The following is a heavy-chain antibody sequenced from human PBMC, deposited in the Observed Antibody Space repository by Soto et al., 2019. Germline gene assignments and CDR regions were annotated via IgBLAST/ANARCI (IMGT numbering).Heavy chain of an antibody. V-gene: IGHV4-59*08. CDR3: ARQHGSSKSGWFFDY. CDR2: IYYSGST. CDR1: GGSISSYY. J-gene: IGHJ4*02. Sequence: SETLSLTCTVSGGSISSYYWSWIRQPPGKGLEWIGYIYYSGSTNYNPSLKSRVTISVDTSKNQFSLKLSSVTAAYTAVYYCARQHGSSKSGWFFDYWGQGTLVTVSS. D-gene: IGHD6-19*01.